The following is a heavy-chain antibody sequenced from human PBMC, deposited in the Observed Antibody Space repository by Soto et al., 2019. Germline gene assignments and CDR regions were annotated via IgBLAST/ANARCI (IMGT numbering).Heavy chain of an antibody. CDR2: INHSGST. D-gene: IGHD3-3*01. V-gene: IGHV4-34*01. Sequence: SETLSLTCAVYGGSFSGYYWSWIRQPPGKGLEWIGEINHSGSTNYNPSLKSRVTISVDTSKNQFSLKLSSVTAADTAVYYCARGLFRGVDDFWSGYPGDWFDPWGQGTLVTVSS. J-gene: IGHJ5*02. CDR1: GGSFSGYY. CDR3: ARGLFRGVDDFWSGYPGDWFDP.